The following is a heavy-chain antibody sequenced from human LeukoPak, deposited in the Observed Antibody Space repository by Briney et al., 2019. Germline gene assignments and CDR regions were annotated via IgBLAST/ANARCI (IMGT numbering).Heavy chain of an antibody. CDR2: IYGGGST. D-gene: IGHD5-24*01. Sequence: GGSLRLSCAASGFTVSNKYMSWARQAPGKGLEWISVIYGGGSTSYADSVKGRFTISRDNSKNTLYLQMNSLRADDTAVYYCARDRSDGNYYMVVWGKGTTVTVSS. CDR3: ARDRSDGNYYMVV. J-gene: IGHJ6*03. CDR1: GFTVSNKY. V-gene: IGHV3-53*01.